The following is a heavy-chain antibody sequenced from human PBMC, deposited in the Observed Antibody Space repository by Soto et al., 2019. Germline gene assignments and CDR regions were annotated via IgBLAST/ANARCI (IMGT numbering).Heavy chain of an antibody. D-gene: IGHD1-26*01. CDR2: ISGSGGST. Sequence: GVSLRLSCAASGFTFSSYAMSWVRQAPGKGLEWVSAISGSGGSTYYADSVKGRFTISRDNSKNTLYLQMNSLRAEDTAVYYCARDPKPYSGSYQLDYWGQGTLVTVSS. J-gene: IGHJ4*02. CDR3: ARDPKPYSGSYQLDY. V-gene: IGHV3-23*01. CDR1: GFTFSSYA.